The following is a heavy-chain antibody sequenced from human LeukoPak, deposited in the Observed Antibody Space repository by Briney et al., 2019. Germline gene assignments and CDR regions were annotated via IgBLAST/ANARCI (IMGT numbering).Heavy chain of an antibody. D-gene: IGHD2-2*01. V-gene: IGHV1-69*05. CDR3: ARDKYQLLGWFDP. CDR1: GGTFSSYA. Sequence: ASVKVSCKASGGTFSSYAISWVRQAPGQGLEWMGGIIPIFGTANYAQKFQGRATITTDESTSTAYMELSSLRSEDTAVYYCARDKYQLLGWFDPWGQGTLVTVSS. J-gene: IGHJ5*02. CDR2: IIPIFGTA.